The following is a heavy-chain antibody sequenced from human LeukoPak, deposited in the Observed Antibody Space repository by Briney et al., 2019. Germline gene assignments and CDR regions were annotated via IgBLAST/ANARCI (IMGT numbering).Heavy chain of an antibody. CDR1: GFTFSSYG. D-gene: IGHD3-10*01. J-gene: IGHJ4*02. Sequence: PGRSLRLSCADSGFTFSSYGMHWVRQAPGKGLEWVAVISYDGSNKYYADSVKGRFTISRDNSKNTLYLQMNSLRAEDTAVYYCAKDQYYYGSGSYSHYFDYWGQGTLVTVSS. V-gene: IGHV3-30*18. CDR3: AKDQYYYGSGSYSHYFDY. CDR2: ISYDGSNK.